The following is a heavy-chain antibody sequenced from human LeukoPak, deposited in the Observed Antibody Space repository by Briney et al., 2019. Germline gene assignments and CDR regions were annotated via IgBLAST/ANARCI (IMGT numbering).Heavy chain of an antibody. J-gene: IGHJ4*02. V-gene: IGHV3-30*02. Sequence: GFTVSVSHAASGCTFSSYGMQWVRQAPGKGLEGVGFIRYDGSNKYYADSVKGRFTISRDNSKNTLYLQMNSLRAEDTAVYYCAKVVVPAAIRSYYFDYWGQGTLVTVSS. CDR3: AKVVVPAAIRSYYFDY. CDR2: IRYDGSNK. D-gene: IGHD2-2*01. CDR1: GCTFSSYG.